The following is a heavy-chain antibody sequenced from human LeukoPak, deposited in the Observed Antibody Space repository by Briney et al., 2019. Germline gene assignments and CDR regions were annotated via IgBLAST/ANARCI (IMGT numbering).Heavy chain of an antibody. CDR2: IKGDGSEI. D-gene: IGHD4-11*01. CDR3: AREGLPYSGDH. V-gene: IGHV3-7*01. J-gene: IGHJ4*02. Sequence: GGSLRLSCAASGLSFSTYWMRCARQTPGKGLEWVANIKGDGSEINYVDSVKGRFTISRDNAKNSLSLQMNSLTADDTGVYYCAREGLPYSGDHWGQGTLVTVSS. CDR1: GLSFSTYW.